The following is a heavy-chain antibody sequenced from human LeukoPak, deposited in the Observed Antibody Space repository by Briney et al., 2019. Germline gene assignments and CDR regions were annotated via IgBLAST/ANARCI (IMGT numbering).Heavy chain of an antibody. CDR2: IKQDGSEK. Sequence: GGSLRLFCAASGFTFSSYWMNWVRQAPGKGLEWVANIKQDGSEKYCVDSVKGRFTISRDNATISLYLQMNNLRAEDTAVYYCARDPGYSYGRRYWYFDLWGRGTLVTVSS. CDR3: ARDPGYSYGRRYWYFDL. D-gene: IGHD5-18*01. J-gene: IGHJ2*01. CDR1: GFTFSSYW. V-gene: IGHV3-7*01.